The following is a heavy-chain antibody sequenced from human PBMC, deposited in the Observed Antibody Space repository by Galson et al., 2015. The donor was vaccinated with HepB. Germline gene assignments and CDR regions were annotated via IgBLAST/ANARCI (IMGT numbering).Heavy chain of an antibody. CDR1: GGTFNSLA. Sequence: SVKVSCKASGGTFNSLAISWVRQAPGQGLEWIGGIIPIFETANYAQNFQGRVTITADESTTTAYMEVTGLTSDDTAMFYCAAGGRSAWYYDSWGQGTLVTVSS. J-gene: IGHJ5*01. D-gene: IGHD6-19*01. V-gene: IGHV1-69*13. CDR2: IIPIFETA. CDR3: AAGGRSAWYYDS.